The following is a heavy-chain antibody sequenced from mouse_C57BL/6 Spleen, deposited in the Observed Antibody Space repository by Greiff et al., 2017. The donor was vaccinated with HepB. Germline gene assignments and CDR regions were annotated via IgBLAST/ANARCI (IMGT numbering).Heavy chain of an antibody. CDR2: ISYSGST. CDR3: ARGSTVVSYFDV. Sequence: VQLQQSGPGMVKPSQSLSLTCTVTGYSITSGYDWHWIRHFPGNTLEWMGYISYSGSTNYNPSLKSRISITHDTSKNHFFLKLNSVTTEDTATYYCARGSTVVSYFDVWGTGTTVTVSS. D-gene: IGHD1-1*01. J-gene: IGHJ1*03. CDR1: GYSITSGYD. V-gene: IGHV3-1*01.